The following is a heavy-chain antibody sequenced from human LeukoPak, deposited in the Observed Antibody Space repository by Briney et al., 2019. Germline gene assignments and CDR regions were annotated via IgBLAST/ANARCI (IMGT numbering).Heavy chain of an antibody. CDR1: GFAFRDYY. J-gene: IGHJ5*02. CDR3: ARGGWSRGWFDP. Sequence: GGSLRLSCAASGFAFRDYYMSWIRQAPGKGLEWISYITMTGSVIQYSDSVKGRFTTSRDNAKNSLYLQMNSLRAEDTAVYYCARGGWSRGWFDPWGQGTLVAVSS. V-gene: IGHV3-11*01. CDR2: ITMTGSVI. D-gene: IGHD6-19*01.